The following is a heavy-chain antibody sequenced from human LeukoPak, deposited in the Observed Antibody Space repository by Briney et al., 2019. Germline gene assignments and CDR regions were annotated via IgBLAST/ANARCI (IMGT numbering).Heavy chain of an antibody. CDR3: ARVDIDCSSTSCLYYFDY. CDR1: GYTFTSYG. V-gene: IGHV1-18*04. D-gene: IGHD2-2*01. J-gene: IGHJ4*02. CDR2: ISAYNGNT. Sequence: ASVTVSCTASGYTFTSYGISWVRQAPGQGLEGMGWISAYNGNTNYAQKLQGRVTMTTDTSTSTAYMELRSLRSDDTAVYYCARVDIDCSSTSCLYYFDYWGQGTLVTVSS.